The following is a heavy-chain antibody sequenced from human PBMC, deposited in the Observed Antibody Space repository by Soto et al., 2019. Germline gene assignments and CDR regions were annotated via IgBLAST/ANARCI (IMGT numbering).Heavy chain of an antibody. D-gene: IGHD5-12*01. CDR3: AVATHYSPPYYYCGMGV. CDR1: GGSFSGYY. J-gene: IGHJ6*02. Sequence: SDTLSLTCAVYGGSFSGYYWSWIRQPPGKGLEWIGEINHSGSTNYNPSLNSRVTISVDTSKNQFSLKLSSVTAAVTAVYYCAVATHYSPPYYYCGMGVWGQGTTFTVSS. V-gene: IGHV4-34*01. CDR2: INHSGST.